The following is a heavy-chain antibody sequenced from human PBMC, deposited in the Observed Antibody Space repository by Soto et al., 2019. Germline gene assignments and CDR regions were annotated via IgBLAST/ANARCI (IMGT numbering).Heavy chain of an antibody. Sequence: GGSLRLSCAASGFTFSSYGMHWVRQAPGKGLEWVAVIWYDGSNKYYADSVKGRFTISRDNSKNTLYLQMNSLRAEDTAVYYCARESRYYDFWSGYYDAFDIWGQGTMVTVSS. CDR1: GFTFSSYG. CDR3: ARESRYYDFWSGYYDAFDI. J-gene: IGHJ3*02. D-gene: IGHD3-3*01. CDR2: IWYDGSNK. V-gene: IGHV3-33*01.